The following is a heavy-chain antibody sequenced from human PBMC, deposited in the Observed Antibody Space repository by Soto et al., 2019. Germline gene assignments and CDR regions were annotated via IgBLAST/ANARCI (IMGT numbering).Heavy chain of an antibody. CDR1: GYSFTSYW. CDR2: IYPGDSDT. J-gene: IGHJ4*02. Sequence: GESLKISCKGSGYSFTSYWIGWVRQMPGKGLEWMGIIYPGDSDTRYSPSFQGQVTISADKSISTAYLQWSSLKASDTAMYYCARQGWAYYDFWSGSWYFDYWGQGTLVTVSS. D-gene: IGHD3-3*01. CDR3: ARQGWAYYDFWSGSWYFDY. V-gene: IGHV5-51*01.